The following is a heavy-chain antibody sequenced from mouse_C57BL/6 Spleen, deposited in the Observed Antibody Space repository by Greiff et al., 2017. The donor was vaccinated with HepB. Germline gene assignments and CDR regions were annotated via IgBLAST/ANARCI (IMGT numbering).Heavy chain of an antibody. Sequence: QVQLQQSGPELVKPGASVKISCKASGYAFSSSWMNWVKQRPGKGLEWIGRIYPGDGDTNYNGKFKGKATLTADKSSSTAYMQLSSLTSEDSAVYFCASSSGFYFDVWGTGTTVTVSS. CDR3: ASSSGFYFDV. CDR2: IYPGDGDT. D-gene: IGHD1-3*01. V-gene: IGHV1-82*01. J-gene: IGHJ1*03. CDR1: GYAFSSSW.